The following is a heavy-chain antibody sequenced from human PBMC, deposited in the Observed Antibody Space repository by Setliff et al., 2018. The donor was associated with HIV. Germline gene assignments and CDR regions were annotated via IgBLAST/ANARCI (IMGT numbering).Heavy chain of an antibody. CDR1: GFTFSSYS. CDR3: ARVGGPFYYHYYYMDV. Sequence: GESLKISCAASGFTFSSYSMNWVRQAPGKGLEWVSSISSSSTYIYYADSVKGRFTISRDNAKNSLYLQMNSLRAEDTAVYYCARVGGPFYYHYYYMDVWGKGTTVTVSS. V-gene: IGHV3-21*06. CDR2: ISSSSTYI. D-gene: IGHD3-16*01. J-gene: IGHJ6*03.